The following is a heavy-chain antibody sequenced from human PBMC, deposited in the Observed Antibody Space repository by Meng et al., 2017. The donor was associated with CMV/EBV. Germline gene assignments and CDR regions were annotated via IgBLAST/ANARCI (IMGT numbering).Heavy chain of an antibody. Sequence: GGSLRLSCAACGFTFSSYDMHWVRQATGKGLEWVSAIGTAGDTYYPGSVKGQFTISRDNAKNSLYLQMNSLRAEDTAVYYCARDRELDYDFWSGYGPGAFDIWGQGTMVTVSS. J-gene: IGHJ3*02. V-gene: IGHV3-13*03. CDR2: IGTAGDT. D-gene: IGHD3-3*01. CDR3: ARDRELDYDFWSGYGPGAFDI. CDR1: GFTFSSYD.